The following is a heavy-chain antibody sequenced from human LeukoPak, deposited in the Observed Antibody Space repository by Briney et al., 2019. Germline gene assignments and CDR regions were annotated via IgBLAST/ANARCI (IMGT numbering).Heavy chain of an antibody. CDR1: GGTFSSYA. Sequence: GSSVKVSCKASGGTFSSYAISWVRQAPGQGLEWMGRITPIIGTTKYAQRFQARVTITADRSTSTAYLELSGLTYDDTAVYYCTRVTLRGSKYNWFDPWGQGTHVSVSS. CDR2: ITPIIGTT. CDR3: TRVTLRGSKYNWFDP. V-gene: IGHV1-69*04. D-gene: IGHD1-26*01. J-gene: IGHJ5*02.